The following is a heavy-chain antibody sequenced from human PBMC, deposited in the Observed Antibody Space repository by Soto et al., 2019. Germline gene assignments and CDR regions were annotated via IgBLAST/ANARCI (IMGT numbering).Heavy chain of an antibody. D-gene: IGHD2-15*01. CDR3: AKDRFCSGGTCYVSGMDV. V-gene: IGHV3-23*01. CDR2: ISGNGGST. J-gene: IGHJ6*02. Sequence: GGALRPSCSAPGFTFRSYSMSWVPQAPGKGPEWVSGISGNGGSTNYADSVKGRFTISRDNSKNTLSLQMNSLRAEDTAVYYCAKDRFCSGGTCYVSGMDVWGQGTTVTVSS. CDR1: GFTFRSYS.